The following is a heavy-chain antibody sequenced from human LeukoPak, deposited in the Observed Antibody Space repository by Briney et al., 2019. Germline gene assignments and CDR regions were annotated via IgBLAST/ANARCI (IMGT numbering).Heavy chain of an antibody. D-gene: IGHD3-22*01. V-gene: IGHV4-59*08. J-gene: IGHJ4*02. Sequence: SETLSLTCTVSGGSISSYYWSWIRQPPGKGLEWIGYIYYSGSTNYNPSLKSRVTISVDTSKNQFSLKLGSVTAADTAVYYCARQYYYDSSGYLYYFDYWGQGTLVTVSS. CDR3: ARQYYYDSSGYLYYFDY. CDR2: IYYSGST. CDR1: GGSISSYY.